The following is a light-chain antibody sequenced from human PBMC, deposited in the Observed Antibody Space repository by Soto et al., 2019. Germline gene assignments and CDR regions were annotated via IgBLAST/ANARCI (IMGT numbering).Light chain of an antibody. CDR2: EAS. CDR3: QQRRNWPPT. V-gene: IGKV3-11*01. Sequence: EIVLTQSPATLSLSTGERATLSCGASQSVNNFLAWYQQRPGQAPRLLMYEASNRATGVPARFSGSGSGTDFTLTISSLEPENFAIYYCQQRRNWPPTFGQGTKVHIK. J-gene: IGKJ1*01. CDR1: QSVNNF.